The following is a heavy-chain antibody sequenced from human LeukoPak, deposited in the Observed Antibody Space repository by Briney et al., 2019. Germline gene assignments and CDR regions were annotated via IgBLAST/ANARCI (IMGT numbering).Heavy chain of an antibody. Sequence: SETLSLTCTVSGGSISSSSYYWGWIRQPPGKGLEWIGNIYYSGSTYYNPSLKSRVTISVDTSKNQFSLKLSSVTAADTAAYYCARRSRTVDFDYWGQGTLVTVSS. D-gene: IGHD4-11*01. J-gene: IGHJ4*02. CDR1: GGSISSSSYY. CDR3: ARRSRTVDFDY. CDR2: IYYSGST. V-gene: IGHV4-39*01.